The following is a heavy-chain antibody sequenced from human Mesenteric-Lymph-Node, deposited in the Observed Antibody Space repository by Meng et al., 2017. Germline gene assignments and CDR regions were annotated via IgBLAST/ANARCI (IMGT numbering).Heavy chain of an antibody. CDR1: GFTFTTYF. D-gene: IGHD3-22*01. CDR2: FNPNGDVT. V-gene: IGHV1-46*01. J-gene: IGHJ4*03. CDR3: AREMPMTCYFDQ. Sequence: QVQLVQSWSEVKKPGVSLKLSCETSGFTFTTYFMHWLRQAPGQGLQWMGLFNPNGDVTTYSPRFQGRITLTGDTSTSTLYMELSSLTSDDTAVYYCAREMPMTCYFDQWGQGTLVTVSS.